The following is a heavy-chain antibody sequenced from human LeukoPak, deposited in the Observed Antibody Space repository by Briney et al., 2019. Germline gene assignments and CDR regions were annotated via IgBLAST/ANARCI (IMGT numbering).Heavy chain of an antibody. D-gene: IGHD6-19*01. J-gene: IGHJ4*02. CDR2: ISNSGAST. CDR1: GFTFSTYA. V-gene: IGHV3-23*01. Sequence: HPGGSLRLSCAASGFTFSTYAMNWVRQAPGKGLEWVSVISNSGASTVYADSVKGRFTISRDNSKNTLYLQVKSLRAEDTAVYYCAKASITVAGTYFDYWGQGTLVTVSS. CDR3: AKASITVAGTYFDY.